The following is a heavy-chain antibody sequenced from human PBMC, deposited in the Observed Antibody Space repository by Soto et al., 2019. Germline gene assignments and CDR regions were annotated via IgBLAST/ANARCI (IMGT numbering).Heavy chain of an antibody. CDR1: GFSLTTNDMC. CDR2: IGWDDDK. V-gene: IGHV2-70*01. CDR3: ARIIRESPPYYDDGSNYFDS. J-gene: IGHJ5*01. D-gene: IGHD3-22*01. Sequence: SGPTLVNPTQTLTLTCTFSGFSLTTNDMCVSWIRQAPGKALEWLALIGWDDDKEYNTSLRHRLTISKDTSKNQVVLTMTNMDPVGTATYYCARIIRESPPYYDDGSNYFDSWGLGTLVTVSS.